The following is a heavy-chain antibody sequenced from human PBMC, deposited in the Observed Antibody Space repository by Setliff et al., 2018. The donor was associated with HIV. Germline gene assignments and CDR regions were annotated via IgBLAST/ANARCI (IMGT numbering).Heavy chain of an antibody. CDR3: AKAPLTIVATGGEDC. V-gene: IGHV3-23*01. Sequence: GGSLRLSCAASGFTFSSYAMNWVRQAPGKGLEWVSVIGGSGGSTYYADSVKGRFTISRDNSKNTLYLQMNSLRAEDTAVYYCAKAPLTIVATGGEDCWGQGTLVTVSS. D-gene: IGHD6-13*01. J-gene: IGHJ4*02. CDR1: GFTFSSYA. CDR2: IGGSGGST.